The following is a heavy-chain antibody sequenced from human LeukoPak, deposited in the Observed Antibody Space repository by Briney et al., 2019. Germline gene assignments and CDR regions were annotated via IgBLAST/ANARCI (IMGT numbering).Heavy chain of an antibody. CDR1: GGSISSSSFY. V-gene: IGHV4-39*01. CDR3: ARVGSSKPVEYYFDY. CDR2: IYYSGST. D-gene: IGHD6-6*01. J-gene: IGHJ4*02. Sequence: SETLSLTCTVSGGSISSSSFYWGWIRQPPGKGLEWIGSIYYSGSTYYNPSLKSRVTISVDTSKNQFSLKLSSVTAADTAVYYCARVGSSKPVEYYFDYWGQGTLVTVSS.